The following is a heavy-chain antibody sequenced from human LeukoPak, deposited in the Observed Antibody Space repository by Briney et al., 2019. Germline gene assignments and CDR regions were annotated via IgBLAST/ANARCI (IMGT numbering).Heavy chain of an antibody. J-gene: IGHJ4*02. V-gene: IGHV3-9*01. CDR2: ISWNSGSI. CDR1: GFTFRNYW. CDR3: AKDTSFGITAPGLFDS. Sequence: GGSLRLSCVASGFTFRNYWMHWVRQAPGKGLEWVSGISWNSGSIGYADSVKGRFTISRDNAKNSLYLQVNSLRAEDTALYYCAKDTSFGITAPGLFDSWGQGTLVTVSS. D-gene: IGHD6-13*01.